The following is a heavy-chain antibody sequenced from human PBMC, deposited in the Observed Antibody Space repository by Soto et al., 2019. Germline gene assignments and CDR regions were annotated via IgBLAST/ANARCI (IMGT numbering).Heavy chain of an antibody. CDR1: GFTFSSYA. Sequence: QVQLVESGGGVVQPGRSLRLSCAASGFTFSSYAMHWVRQAPGKGLEWVAVISYDGSNKYYADSVKGRFTISRDNSKNTLYLQMNSLRAEDTAVYYCARGRGIVATTVNDYWGQGTLVTVSS. CDR2: ISYDGSNK. CDR3: ARGRGIVATTVNDY. V-gene: IGHV3-30-3*01. D-gene: IGHD5-12*01. J-gene: IGHJ4*02.